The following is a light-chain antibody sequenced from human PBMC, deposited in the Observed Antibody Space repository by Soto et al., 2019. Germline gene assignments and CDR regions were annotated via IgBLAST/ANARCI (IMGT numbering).Light chain of an antibody. Sequence: SYELTQPPSVSVAPGQTARITCGGNNVGSKRVNWYQQKPGQAPVLVVYDDSDRPSGIPERFSGSDSGNTATLTISRVEAGDEADYYCQVWDISTDHYVFGTGTKVTVL. CDR3: QVWDISTDHYV. J-gene: IGLJ1*01. CDR1: NVGSKR. CDR2: DDS. V-gene: IGLV3-21*02.